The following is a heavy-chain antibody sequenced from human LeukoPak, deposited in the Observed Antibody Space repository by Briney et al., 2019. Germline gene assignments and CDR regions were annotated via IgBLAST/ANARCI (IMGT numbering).Heavy chain of an antibody. D-gene: IGHD3-10*01. Sequence: SETLSLTCTVSGGSISGYYWSWIRKPPGKGLEWVGYIYYSGSTNYNPSLKSRVTISVDTSKNQFSLNLSSVTAADTAVYYCARGVREKNRGFLLYYYYYYMDVWGKGTTVAISS. CDR2: IYYSGST. CDR3: ARGVREKNRGFLLYYYYYYMDV. J-gene: IGHJ6*03. CDR1: GGSISGYY. V-gene: IGHV4-59*01.